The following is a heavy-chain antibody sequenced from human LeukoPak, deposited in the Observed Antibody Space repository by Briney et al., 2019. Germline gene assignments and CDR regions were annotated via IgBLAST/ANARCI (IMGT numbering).Heavy chain of an antibody. CDR3: ARTSGYDFWDY. J-gene: IGHJ4*02. CDR1: GYTFTSYD. D-gene: IGHD5-12*01. CDR2: IIPIFGTA. V-gene: IGHV1-69*06. Sequence: SVKVSCKASGYTFTSYDINWVRQAPGQGLEWMGGIIPIFGTANYAQKFQGRVTITADKSMSTAYMELSSLRSEDTAVYYCARTSGYDFWDYWGQGTLVTVSS.